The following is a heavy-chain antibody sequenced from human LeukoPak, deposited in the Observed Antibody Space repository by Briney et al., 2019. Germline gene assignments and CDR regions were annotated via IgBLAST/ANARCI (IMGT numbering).Heavy chain of an antibody. J-gene: IGHJ4*02. D-gene: IGHD5/OR15-5a*01. CDR1: GFTFSSYE. CDR3: ARGRRSHFDY. Sequence: GGSLRLSCAASGFTFSSYEMNWVRQAPGKGLEWVSYISSSGSPIYYADSVQGRFTISRDNAKNSLYLQMNSLRAEDTAVYYRARGRRSHFDYWGQGTLVTVSS. V-gene: IGHV3-48*03. CDR2: ISSSGSPI.